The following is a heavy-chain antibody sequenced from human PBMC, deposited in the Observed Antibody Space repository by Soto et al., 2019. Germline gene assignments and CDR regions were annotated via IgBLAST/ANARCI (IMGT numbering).Heavy chain of an antibody. Sequence: EVQLVESGGGLVQPGGSLRLSCAASGFTFSSYWMHWVRQAPGKGLVWVSRINSDGSSTSYADSVKGRFTISRDNAKNPLYLQINSLRAQGTGVYYCARGGYCSGGSCFRHYYYYGMDVWGQGTTVTVSS. D-gene: IGHD2-15*01. J-gene: IGHJ6*02. CDR2: INSDGSST. CDR1: GFTFSSYW. V-gene: IGHV3-74*01. CDR3: ARGGYCSGGSCFRHYYYYGMDV.